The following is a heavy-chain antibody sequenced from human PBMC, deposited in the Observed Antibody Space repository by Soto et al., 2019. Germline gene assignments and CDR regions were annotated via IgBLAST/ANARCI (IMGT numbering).Heavy chain of an antibody. V-gene: IGHV1-18*01. CDR2: ISGYDGRT. D-gene: IGHD1-26*01. Sequence: QLVQSGVEVKKPGASVRVSCKASGYTFINYGISWVRQAPGQGLEWMGWISGYDGRTNYAQRFQGRVTMTTDTSTNTAYMELTSLTSDDTDVYYCARDWEDIRLIKCFDPWGQGTLVTVSS. J-gene: IGHJ5*02. CDR3: ARDWEDIRLIKCFDP. CDR1: GYTFINYG.